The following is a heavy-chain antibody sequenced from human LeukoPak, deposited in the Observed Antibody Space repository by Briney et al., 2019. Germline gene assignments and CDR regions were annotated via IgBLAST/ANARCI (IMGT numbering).Heavy chain of an antibody. J-gene: IGHJ6*03. CDR1: GYTFTSYG. CDR2: ISAYNGNT. V-gene: IGHV1-18*01. D-gene: IGHD1-26*01. Sequence: GASVKVSCKASGYTFTSYGISWVRQAPGQGLEWMGWISAYNGNTNYAQKLQGRVTMTSDTSTSTAYMELRSLRSDDTAVYYCAREVVGATSPYYYYYYYMDVWGKGTTVTVSS. CDR3: AREVVGATSPYYYYYYYMDV.